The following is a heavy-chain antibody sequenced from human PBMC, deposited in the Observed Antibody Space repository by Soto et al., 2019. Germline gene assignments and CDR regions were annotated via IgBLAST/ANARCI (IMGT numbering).Heavy chain of an antibody. CDR1: GYTFTSYY. D-gene: IGHD3-16*01. CDR2: INPSGGST. V-gene: IGHV1-46*01. Sequence: ASVKVSCKASGYTFTSYYMHWVRQAPRQGLEWMGIINPSGGSTSYAQKFQGRVTMTRDTSTSTVYMELSSLRSEDTAVYYCARDYVVNWFDPWGQGTLVTVSS. J-gene: IGHJ5*02. CDR3: ARDYVVNWFDP.